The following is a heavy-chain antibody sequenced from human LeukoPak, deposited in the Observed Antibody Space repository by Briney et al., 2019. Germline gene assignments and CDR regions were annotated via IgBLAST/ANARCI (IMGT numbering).Heavy chain of an antibody. D-gene: IGHD6-19*01. Sequence: SETLSLTCTASGGSISSSSYYWGWIRQPPGKGLDWIGSIYYSGSTYYNPSLKSRVTISVDTSKNQFSLKLSSVTAADTAVYYCARLAVAGIEGAKTWFDPWGQGTLVTVSS. CDR1: GGSISSSSYY. CDR2: IYYSGST. V-gene: IGHV4-39*01. CDR3: ARLAVAGIEGAKTWFDP. J-gene: IGHJ5*02.